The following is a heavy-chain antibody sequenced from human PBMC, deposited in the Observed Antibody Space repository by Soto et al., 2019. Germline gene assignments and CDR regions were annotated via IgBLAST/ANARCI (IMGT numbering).Heavy chain of an antibody. Sequence: ASVKVSCKASEYAFTSYDINWVRQAAGQVLEWMGWMNPNSGNTGYAQKFQGRVTMTRDTSINTAYMELSSLRSEDTAVYYCARGRADYGAYVDYWGQGTLVTVSS. CDR1: EYAFTSYD. D-gene: IGHD4-17*01. CDR3: ARGRADYGAYVDY. J-gene: IGHJ4*02. V-gene: IGHV1-8*01. CDR2: MNPNSGNT.